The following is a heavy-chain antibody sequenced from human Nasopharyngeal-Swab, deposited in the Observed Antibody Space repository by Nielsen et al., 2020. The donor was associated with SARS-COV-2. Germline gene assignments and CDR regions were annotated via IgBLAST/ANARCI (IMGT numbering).Heavy chain of an antibody. CDR3: ARGDHGILGAAGFDY. Sequence: ASVKVSCKASGYTFTSYAMHWVRQAPGQRLEWMGWINAGNGNTKYSQKFQGRVTITRDTSASTAYMELSSLKSEDTAVYYCARGDHGILGAAGFDYWGQGTLVTVSS. J-gene: IGHJ4*02. CDR1: GYTFTSYA. D-gene: IGHD1-26*01. V-gene: IGHV1-3*01. CDR2: INAGNGNT.